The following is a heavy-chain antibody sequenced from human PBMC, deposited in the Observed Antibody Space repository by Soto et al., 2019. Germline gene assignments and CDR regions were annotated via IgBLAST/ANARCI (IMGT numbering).Heavy chain of an antibody. CDR2: IFYTGSA. D-gene: IGHD5-12*01. J-gene: IGHJ6*04. CDR1: GGSISSSGHF. Sequence: QLQLQESGPGLVKPSETLSLTCTVSGGSISSSGHFWGWIRQPPGKGLEWIGTIFYTGSAYYNPSFQSRVAISVDTSQDQFSLKLSAVTAADTAVYYCARIVSTTPYFHYGMDVWGKGTTGTVSS. CDR3: ARIVSTTPYFHYGMDV. V-gene: IGHV4-39*01.